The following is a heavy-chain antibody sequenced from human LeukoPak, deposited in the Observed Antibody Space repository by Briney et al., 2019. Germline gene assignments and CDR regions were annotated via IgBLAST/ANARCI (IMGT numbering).Heavy chain of an antibody. V-gene: IGHV3-23*01. D-gene: IGHD2/OR15-2a*01. CDR1: GFTFSTYA. J-gene: IGHJ4*02. CDR2: ISSSGGTT. CDR3: AKDWNSWPTNFDS. Sequence: PGGSLRLSCAASGFTFSTYAVNWVRQAPGKGLEWVSAISSSGGTTYYAVSVKGRFSISRDNSKNMLYLQMNSLRAEDTAVYYCAKDWNSWPTNFDSWGQGTLVTVSA.